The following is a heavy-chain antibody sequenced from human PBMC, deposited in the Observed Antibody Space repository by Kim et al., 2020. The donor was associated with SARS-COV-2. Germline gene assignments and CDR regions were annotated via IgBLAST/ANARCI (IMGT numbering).Heavy chain of an antibody. CDR3: ARGTRQWLSRHYYYYMDV. Sequence: NPSLKSRVTITVDTSKNQFSLKLSSMTAADTAVYYCARGTRQWLSRHYYYYMDVWGKGTTVTVSS. D-gene: IGHD6-19*01. J-gene: IGHJ6*03. V-gene: IGHV4-34*01.